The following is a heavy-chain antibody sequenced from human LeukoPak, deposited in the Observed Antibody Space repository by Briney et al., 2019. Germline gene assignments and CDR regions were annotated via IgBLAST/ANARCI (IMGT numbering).Heavy chain of an antibody. J-gene: IGHJ4*02. D-gene: IGHD4-17*01. Sequence: GGSLRLSCAASGFTFSSYSMNWVRQAPGKGLGRVSYISSSSSTIYYADSVKGRFTISRDNAKNSLYLQMNSLRDEDTAVYYCARDSDYGDYLWPPDYWGQGTLVTVSS. CDR1: GFTFSSYS. CDR2: ISSSSSTI. CDR3: ARDSDYGDYLWPPDY. V-gene: IGHV3-48*02.